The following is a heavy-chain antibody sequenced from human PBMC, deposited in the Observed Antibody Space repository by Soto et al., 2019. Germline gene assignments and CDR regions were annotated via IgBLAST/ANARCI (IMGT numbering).Heavy chain of an antibody. CDR3: ARVERGTATTVVDAFDI. Sequence: QVQLQQWGEGLLKLSETLSLPCAVYGGFVGSGNYSWSWIRHPPGKGLAGMGEMSLSGGTHFNPSLKSRVTISVDTSKNQFSLKMGSVTAADTALYYCARVERGTATTVVDAFDIWGPGTMVTVSS. CDR2: MSLSGGT. D-gene: IGHD1-1*01. J-gene: IGHJ3*02. CDR1: GGFVGSGNYS. V-gene: IGHV4-34*01.